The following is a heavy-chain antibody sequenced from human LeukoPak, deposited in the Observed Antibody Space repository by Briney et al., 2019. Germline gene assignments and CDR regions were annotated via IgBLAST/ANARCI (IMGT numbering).Heavy chain of an antibody. J-gene: IGHJ5*02. D-gene: IGHD2-2*02. CDR3: ARGRVVPAAIIRGQFDP. V-gene: IGHV1-3*01. CDR1: GYTFTSYA. Sequence: GASVKVSCKASGYTFTSYAMHWVRQAPGQRLEWMGWINAGNGNTKYSQKFQGRVTITRDTSASTAYMELSSLRSEDTAVYYCARGRVVPAAIIRGQFDPWGQGTLVTVSS. CDR2: INAGNGNT.